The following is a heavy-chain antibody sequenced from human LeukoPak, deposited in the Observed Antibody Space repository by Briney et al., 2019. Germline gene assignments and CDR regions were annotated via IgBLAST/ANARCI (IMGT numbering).Heavy chain of an antibody. J-gene: IGHJ6*02. V-gene: IGHV3-30*18. CDR1: GFTFSSYG. Sequence: QPGGSLRLSCAASGFTFSSYGMHWVRQALGKGLEWVAVISYDGSNKYYADSVKGRFTISRDNSKNTLYLQMNSLRAEDTAVYYCAKDRRTGYPTHYYYGMDVWGQGTTVTVSS. CDR2: ISYDGSNK. D-gene: IGHD3/OR15-3a*01. CDR3: AKDRRTGYPTHYYYGMDV.